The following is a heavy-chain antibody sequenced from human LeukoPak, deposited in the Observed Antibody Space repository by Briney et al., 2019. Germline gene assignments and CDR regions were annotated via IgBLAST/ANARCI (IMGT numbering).Heavy chain of an antibody. J-gene: IGHJ4*02. CDR1: GFTFRNYA. CDR3: VKDPYYYDSSGYYYWSGFDY. CDR2: ISGSGINT. V-gene: IGHV3-23*01. D-gene: IGHD3-22*01. Sequence: GGSLRLSCAASGFTFRNYAVSWVRQAPGKGLEWVSAISGSGINTYYADSVKGRFTISRDNSKNTLYLQMNSLRAEDTAVYYCVKDPYYYDSSGYYYWSGFDYWGQGTLVTVSS.